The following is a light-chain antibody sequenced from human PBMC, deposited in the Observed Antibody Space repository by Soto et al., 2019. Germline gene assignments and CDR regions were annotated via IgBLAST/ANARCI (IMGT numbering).Light chain of an antibody. CDR2: NNN. CDR3: ATWDDSLNTWV. Sequence: QSVLSQTPSASGTLGQRVTISCSGSNSNIEGNAVNWYQQVPGTAPKLLIYNNNHRPSGVSDRFSGSKSGTSASLAISGLQSEDETDYYCATWDDSLNTWVFGGGTK. J-gene: IGLJ3*02. CDR1: NSNIEGNA. V-gene: IGLV1-44*01.